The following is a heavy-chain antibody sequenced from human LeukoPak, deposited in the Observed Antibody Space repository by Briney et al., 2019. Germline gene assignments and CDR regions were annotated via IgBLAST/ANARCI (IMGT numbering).Heavy chain of an antibody. CDR1: GASISSSSYY. D-gene: IGHD6-13*01. J-gene: IGHJ4*02. CDR3: ARGGRIAAAGTQYFDY. CDR2: IYYSGST. V-gene: IGHV4-39*07. Sequence: SETLSLTRTVSGASISSSSYYWGWIRQPPGKGLEWIGNIYYSGSTYYNPSLKSRVTISIDTSKNQFSLKLSSVTAADTAVYYCARGGRIAAAGTQYFDYWGQGTLVTVSS.